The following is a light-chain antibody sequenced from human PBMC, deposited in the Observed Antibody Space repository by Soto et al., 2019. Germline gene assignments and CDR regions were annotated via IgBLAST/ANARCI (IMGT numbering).Light chain of an antibody. CDR3: QQRSTWPFT. J-gene: IGKJ3*01. V-gene: IGKV3-11*01. Sequence: EIVLTQSPATLSLSPGERATLSCRASQSISSYLAWYQQKPDQAPRLLIYDASNRATGIPARFSGSGSGTDFTLTISSLEPEDFAVYFCQQRSTWPFTVGPGTKVDI. CDR2: DAS. CDR1: QSISSY.